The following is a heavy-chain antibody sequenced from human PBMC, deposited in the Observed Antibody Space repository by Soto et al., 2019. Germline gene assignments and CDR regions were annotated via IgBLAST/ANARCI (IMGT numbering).Heavy chain of an antibody. CDR2: IYYRGST. V-gene: IGHV4-31*03. D-gene: IGHD3-10*01. CDR3: ARRYGSGSYWFDP. CDR1: GGSISSGGYY. Sequence: QVQLQESGPGLVKPSQTLSLTCTVSGGSISSGGYYWSWIRQHPGKGLEWIGYIYYRGSTYYNPSLKRRVTISVDTSKNQFSLKLSSVTAADTAVYYCARRYGSGSYWFDPCGQGTLVTVSS. J-gene: IGHJ5*02.